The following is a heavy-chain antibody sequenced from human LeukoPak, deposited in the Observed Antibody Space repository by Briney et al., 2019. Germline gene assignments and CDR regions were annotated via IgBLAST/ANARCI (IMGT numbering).Heavy chain of an antibody. V-gene: IGHV4-39*07. J-gene: IGHJ3*02. CDR3: ASTKQWLAFDI. Sequence: PSETLSLTCTVSGDPISSRSYYWDWIRQPPGGGLEWIGSIFYRGSTYYNPSLKSRVTISLDTSKNQFSLKLSSVTAADTAVYYCASTKQWLAFDIWGQGTVVTVSS. D-gene: IGHD6-19*01. CDR1: GDPISSRSYY. CDR2: IFYRGST.